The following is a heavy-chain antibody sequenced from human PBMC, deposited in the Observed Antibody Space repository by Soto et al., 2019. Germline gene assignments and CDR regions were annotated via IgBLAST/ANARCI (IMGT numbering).Heavy chain of an antibody. J-gene: IGHJ3*02. V-gene: IGHV3-9*01. Sequence: PGGSLRLSCAASGFTFDDYAMHWVRQAPGKGLEWVSGISWNSGSIGYADSVKGRFTISRDNAKNSLYPQMNSLRAEDTALYYCAKGLDYYDSSGYYRPHDAFDIWGQGTMVTVSS. CDR2: ISWNSGSI. D-gene: IGHD3-22*01. CDR3: AKGLDYYDSSGYYRPHDAFDI. CDR1: GFTFDDYA.